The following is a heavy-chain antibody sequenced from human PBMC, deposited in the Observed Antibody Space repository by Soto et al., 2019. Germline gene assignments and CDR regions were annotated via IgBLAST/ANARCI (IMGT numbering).Heavy chain of an antibody. V-gene: IGHV3-48*03. CDR2: ISSSGSTI. D-gene: IGHD2-2*01. J-gene: IGHJ6*02. Sequence: GGSLRLSCAASGFTFSISAMNWVRHAPGKGLEWVSYISSSGSTIYYADSVKGRFTISRDNAKNSLYLQMNSLRAEDTAVYYCARDRYCSSTSCSMTYYYYYYGMDVWGQGTTVTVSS. CDR3: ARDRYCSSTSCSMTYYYYYYGMDV. CDR1: GFTFSISA.